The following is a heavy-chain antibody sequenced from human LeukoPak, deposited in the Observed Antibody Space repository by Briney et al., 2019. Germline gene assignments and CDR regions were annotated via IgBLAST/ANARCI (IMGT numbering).Heavy chain of an antibody. CDR1: GGAFNSYA. CDR3: ARRGDQCAPTECLGY. V-gene: IGHV1-69*04. CDR2: IIPILGPA. Sequence: ASVKVSRKASGGAFNSYAISWVRQAPGQGLEWMGRIIPILGPANYAQKFQGRVTITADKSTSTVYMELSSLRSEDTAVYYCARRGDQCAPTECLGYWGQGTLVTVSS. J-gene: IGHJ4*02. D-gene: IGHD3-16*01.